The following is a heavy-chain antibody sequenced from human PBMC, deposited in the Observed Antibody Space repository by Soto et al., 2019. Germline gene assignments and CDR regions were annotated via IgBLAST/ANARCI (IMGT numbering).Heavy chain of an antibody. CDR3: AKYSTTAASRYFDL. J-gene: IGHJ4*02. D-gene: IGHD1-1*01. CDR2: IGADGDGI. Sequence: EVQLVESGGGLVQPGRSLRLSCGASGFTFRTYAVAWIRQAPGKGLEWVSVIGADGDGIQYADPVEGRFTISRDNSQSSLYLQMNRLSAEATAVYYCAKYSTTAASRYFDLWGQGTLVTVAS. V-gene: IGHV3-23*04. CDR1: GFTFRTYA.